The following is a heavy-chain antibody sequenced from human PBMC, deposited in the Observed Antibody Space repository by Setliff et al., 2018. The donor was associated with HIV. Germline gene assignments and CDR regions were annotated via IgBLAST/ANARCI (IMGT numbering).Heavy chain of an antibody. J-gene: IGHJ4*02. CDR1: GYTFTGYA. Sequence: GASVKVSCKASGYTFTGYAMHWVRQAPGQRLEWMGWINAGNGNTIYSQKFQGRVTITRDTSASAAYMDLSSLRSEDTAVYYCARIWGIPPLYYFDYWGQGTLVTVSS. D-gene: IGHD3-16*01. CDR3: ARIWGIPPLYYFDY. CDR2: INAGNGNT. V-gene: IGHV1-3*01.